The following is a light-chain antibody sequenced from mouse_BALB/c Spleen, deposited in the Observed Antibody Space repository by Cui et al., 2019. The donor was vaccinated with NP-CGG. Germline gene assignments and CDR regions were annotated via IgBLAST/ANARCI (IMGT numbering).Light chain of an antibody. CDR2: GTN. V-gene: IGLV1*01. Sequence: QSVVTQVSAPTTPPGETVTLNCRASTGAITTSNYANWVQEKPDHLFTGLIGGTNNRAPGVPARFSGSLIGDKAALTITGAQTEDEAIYFCALWYSNHWVFGGGTKLTVL. CDR3: ALWYSNHWV. J-gene: IGLJ1*01. CDR1: TGAITTSNY.